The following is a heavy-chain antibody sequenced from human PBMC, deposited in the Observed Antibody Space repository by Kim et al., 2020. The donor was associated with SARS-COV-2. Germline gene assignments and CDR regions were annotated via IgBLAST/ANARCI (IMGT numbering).Heavy chain of an antibody. J-gene: IGHJ2*01. D-gene: IGHD6-13*01. V-gene: IGHV3-20*01. Sequence: DTGKGRFTISRDNAKNSLYLQMNSLRAEDTALYHCAREDSSSWGYWYFDLWGRGTLVTVSS. CDR3: AREDSSSWGYWYFDL.